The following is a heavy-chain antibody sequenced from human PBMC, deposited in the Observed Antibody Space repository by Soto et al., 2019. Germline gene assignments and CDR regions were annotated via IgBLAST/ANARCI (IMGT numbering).Heavy chain of an antibody. D-gene: IGHD3-3*01. CDR1: GFPLSSYG. CDR2: ISYDGSNK. J-gene: IGHJ4*02. V-gene: IGHV3-30*18. CDR3: EKGDFWTDY. Sequence: PGGSLSLSCAASGFPLSSYGMHWVRQAPGKGLEWVAVISYDGSNKYYADSVKGRFTISKDNSKNTLYLQMNSLRCEDTAVYYCEKGDFWTDYWGQGTLVTVSS.